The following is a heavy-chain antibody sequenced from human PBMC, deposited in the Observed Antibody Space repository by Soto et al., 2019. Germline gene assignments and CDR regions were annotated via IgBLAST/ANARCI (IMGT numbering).Heavy chain of an antibody. CDR3: ARDHSIASSGAWWLDP. J-gene: IGHJ5*02. Sequence: GASVKVSCKPSGYTFTDYYLHWVRQAPGQGPEWMGWINPNSADTNYAQKFQGRVTMTRDTSTSTVYMELSSLTSEDTAVYYCARDHSIASSGAWWLDPWGQGTLVTVSS. V-gene: IGHV1-2*02. CDR2: INPNSADT. D-gene: IGHD6-13*01. CDR1: GYTFTDYY.